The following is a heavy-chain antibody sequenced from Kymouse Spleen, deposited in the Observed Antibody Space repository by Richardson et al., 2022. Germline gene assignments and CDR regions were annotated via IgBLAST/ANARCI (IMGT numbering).Heavy chain of an antibody. D-gene: IGHD3-9*01. J-gene: IGHJ6*02. V-gene: IGHV3-30*18. CDR3: AKRITIF*LVPLLLLLRYGR. Sequence: QVQLVESGGGVVQPGRSLRLSCAASGFTFSSYGMHWVRQAPGKGLEWVAVISYDGSNKYYADSVKGRFTISRDNSKNTLYLQMNSLRAEDTAVYYCAKRITIF*LVPLLLLLRYGRLGPRDHGHRLL. CDR2: ISYDGSNK. CDR1: GFTFSSYG.